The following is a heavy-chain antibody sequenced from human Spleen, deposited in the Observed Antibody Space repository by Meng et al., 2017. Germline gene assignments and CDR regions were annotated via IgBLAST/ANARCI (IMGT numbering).Heavy chain of an antibody. CDR3: AREPSYCGGDCYGFDY. D-gene: IGHD2-21*02. V-gene: IGHV3-11*01. Sequence: QVQLVESGGGLVKPGGSLRLSCAASGFTFNDYHMSWIRQAPGKGPEWVSYISNSGSTIYYADSVKGRFTISRDNAKNSLYLQMNNLRVEDTAVYYCAREPSYCGGDCYGFDYWGQGTLVTVSS. CDR1: GFTFNDYH. CDR2: ISNSGSTI. J-gene: IGHJ4*02.